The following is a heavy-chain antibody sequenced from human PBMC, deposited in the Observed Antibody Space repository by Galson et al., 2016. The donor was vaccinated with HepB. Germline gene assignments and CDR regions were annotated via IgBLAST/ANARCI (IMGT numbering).Heavy chain of an antibody. CDR1: GGSFDYFV. D-gene: IGHD1-1*01. V-gene: IGHV1-69*04. J-gene: IGHJ6*04. Sequence: SVKVSCKAVGGSFDYFVINWVRQTPGQGLEWMGRIIPLLGITNYAEKIKNRVTITADKSTSTASMVLSGLSFDDTAVYFCAGRHSTTWKDGLDVWGRGTTVAVSS. CDR2: IIPLLGIT. CDR3: AGRHSTTWKDGLDV.